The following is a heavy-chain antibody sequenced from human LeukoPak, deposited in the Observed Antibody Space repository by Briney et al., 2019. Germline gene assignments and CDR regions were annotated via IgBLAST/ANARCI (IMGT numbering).Heavy chain of an antibody. CDR3: ARGGVPPVDY. Sequence: HPGGSLRLSCAASGFTFSSYEMNWVRQVPGKGLVWVSHISPDGSSTYYADSVKGRFTISRDNAKNSLYLQINSLRAEDTAVYYCARGGVPPVDYWGQGTLVTVSS. CDR2: ISPDGSST. CDR1: GFTFSSYE. D-gene: IGHD2-8*02. J-gene: IGHJ4*02. V-gene: IGHV3-74*01.